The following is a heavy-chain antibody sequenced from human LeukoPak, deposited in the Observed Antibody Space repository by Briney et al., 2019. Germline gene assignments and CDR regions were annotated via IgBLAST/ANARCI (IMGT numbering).Heavy chain of an antibody. D-gene: IGHD1-1*01. V-gene: IGHV1-69*05. Sequence: ASVKVSCKASGGTFSSYAISWVRQAPGQGLEWMGGIIPIFGTANYAQKFQGRVTITTDESTSTAYMELSSLRSEDTAVYYCARYNWNDELLKRGSFDPWGQGTLVTVSS. CDR1: GGTFSSYA. CDR3: ARYNWNDELLKRGSFDP. CDR2: IIPIFGTA. J-gene: IGHJ5*02.